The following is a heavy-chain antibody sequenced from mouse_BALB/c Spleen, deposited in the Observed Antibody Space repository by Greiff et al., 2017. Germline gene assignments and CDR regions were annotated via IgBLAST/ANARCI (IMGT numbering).Heavy chain of an antibody. CDR2: INPSTGYT. CDR1: GYTFTSYW. CDR3: ARGRVYDGYPFAY. D-gene: IGHD2-3*01. Sequence: VQLQESGAELAKPGASVKMSCKASGYTFTSYWMHWVKQRPGQGLEWIGYINPSTGYTEYNQKFKDKATLTADKSSSTAYMQLSSLTSEDSAVYYCARGRVYDGYPFAYWGQGTLVTVSA. V-gene: IGHV1-7*01. J-gene: IGHJ3*01.